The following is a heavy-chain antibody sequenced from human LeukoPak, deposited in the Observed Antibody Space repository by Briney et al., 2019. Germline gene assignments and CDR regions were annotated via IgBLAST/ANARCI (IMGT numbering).Heavy chain of an antibody. D-gene: IGHD3-16*02. CDR3: ARDLGYYDYVWGSYRDI. CDR1: GFTFSSYG. Sequence: GGSLRLSCAASGFTFSSYGMHWVRQAPGKGLEWVAVISYDGSNKYYADSVKGRFTISRDNAKNSLYLQMNSLRAEDTAVYYCARDLGYYDYVWGSYRDIWGQGTMVTVSS. V-gene: IGHV3-30*03. J-gene: IGHJ3*02. CDR2: ISYDGSNK.